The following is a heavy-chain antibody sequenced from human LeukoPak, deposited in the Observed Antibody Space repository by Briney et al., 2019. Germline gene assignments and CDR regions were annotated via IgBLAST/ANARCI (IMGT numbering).Heavy chain of an antibody. CDR3: AKDHGSGYYYNPNFDY. J-gene: IGHJ4*02. V-gene: IGHV3-23*01. CDR2: ISGSGGST. D-gene: IGHD3-22*01. CDR1: GFTFSSYA. Sequence: GGSLRLSCAASGFTFSSYAMSWVHQAPGKGLEWVSAISGSGGSTYYADSVKGRFTISRDNSKNTLYLQMNSLRAEDTAVYYCAKDHGSGYYYNPNFDYWGQGTLVTVSS.